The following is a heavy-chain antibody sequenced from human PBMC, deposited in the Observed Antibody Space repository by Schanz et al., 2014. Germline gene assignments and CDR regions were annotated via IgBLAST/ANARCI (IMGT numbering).Heavy chain of an antibody. J-gene: IGHJ4*02. CDR3: ARGGPAYYFDD. CDR1: GFTFSTYA. Sequence: GQLVESGGTLVRPGGSLRLSCAASGFTFSTYAMAWVRQAPGKGLEWVSYVSRSTPDIYYADSVKGRFTVSRDNAENALYLQMNSLRAEDTAVYYCARGGPAYYFDDWGQGTLXTVSS. CDR2: VSRSTPDI. V-gene: IGHV3-48*01.